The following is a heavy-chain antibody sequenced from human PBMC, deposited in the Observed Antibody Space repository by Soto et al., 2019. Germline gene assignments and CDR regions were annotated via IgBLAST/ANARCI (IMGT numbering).Heavy chain of an antibody. Sequence: QVQLVQSGAEVKNPGSSVMVSCKASGGTFSSYAISWVRQAPGQGLEWMGGIIPIFGTANYAQKFQGRVTITADESTSTAYMELSSLRSEDTAVYYCARARLPNSGVRYFDYWGQGTLVTVSS. CDR2: IIPIFGTA. V-gene: IGHV1-69*01. CDR1: GGTFSSYA. D-gene: IGHD3-10*01. CDR3: ARARLPNSGVRYFDY. J-gene: IGHJ4*02.